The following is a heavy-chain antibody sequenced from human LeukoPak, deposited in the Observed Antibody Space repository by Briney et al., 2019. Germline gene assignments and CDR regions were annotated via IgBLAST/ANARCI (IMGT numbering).Heavy chain of an antibody. Sequence: PSQTLSLTCTVSGGSISSGGYYWSWIRQPPGKGLEWIGYIYHSGSTYYNPSLKSRVTISVDRSKNQFSLKLSSVTAADTAVYYCARLALAVAASRDFWGQGTLVTVSS. CDR2: IYHSGST. CDR3: ARLALAVAASRDF. J-gene: IGHJ4*02. CDR1: GGSISSGGYY. V-gene: IGHV4-30-2*01. D-gene: IGHD6-19*01.